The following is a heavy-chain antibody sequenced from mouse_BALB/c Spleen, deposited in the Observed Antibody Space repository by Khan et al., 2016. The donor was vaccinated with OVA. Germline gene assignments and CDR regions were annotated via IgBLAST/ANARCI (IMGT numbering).Heavy chain of an antibody. D-gene: IGHD2-14*01. V-gene: IGHV1S134*01. Sequence: VQLQQSGAELGRPGSSVKLSCKTSGFTFTSYGIKWVRQRPGQGLEWIGYIYPGNGYTVYNEKFQGKATLTSDTSSSTAYMQLTSLTSEDSAIYFGAAAYYRNYFDYWGQGTTLTVSS. CDR1: GFTFTSYG. CDR2: IYPGNGYT. CDR3: AAAYYRNYFDY. J-gene: IGHJ2*01.